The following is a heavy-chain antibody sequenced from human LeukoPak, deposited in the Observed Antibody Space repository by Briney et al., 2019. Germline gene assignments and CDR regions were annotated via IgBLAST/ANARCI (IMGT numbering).Heavy chain of an antibody. CDR3: ARDWLAGNPYHAFDL. V-gene: IGHV3-7*01. CDR2: IKEDESEK. D-gene: IGHD3-22*01. CDR1: GFTFRRYW. Sequence: PGGSLRLSCAASGFTFRRYWMSGVRQAPGKELECVANIKEDESEKYYVDSVKGRFTISRDNAKNSLYLQMNSLRAEDTAVYYCARDWLAGNPYHAFDLWGKGTMVTVSS. J-gene: IGHJ3*01.